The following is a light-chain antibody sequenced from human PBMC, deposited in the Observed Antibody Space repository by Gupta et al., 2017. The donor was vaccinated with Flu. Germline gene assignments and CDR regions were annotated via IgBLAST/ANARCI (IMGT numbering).Light chain of an antibody. J-gene: IGLJ2*01. V-gene: IGLV1-47*01. CDR1: TSNIGGNY. CDR3: AAWDDSLSGPV. Sequence: RVIISCSGSTSNIGGNYVYWYQQLPGSAPKLVIYRNNERPSGAPDRFSGSKSGTSASLAISGLRSEDEADYYCAAWDDSLSGPVFGGGTKLTVL. CDR2: RNN.